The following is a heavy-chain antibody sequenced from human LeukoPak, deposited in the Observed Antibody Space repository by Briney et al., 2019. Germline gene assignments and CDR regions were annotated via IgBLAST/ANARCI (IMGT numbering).Heavy chain of an antibody. CDR3: ARDPVVVPAAMAY. V-gene: IGHV1-69*13. CDR1: GGTFSSYA. Sequence: SVKVSCKASGGTFSSYAISWVRQAPGQGLEWMGGIIPIFGTANYAQKFQGRVTITADESTSTAYMELSSLRSEDTAVYYCARDPVVVPAAMAYWGQGTLVTVSS. J-gene: IGHJ4*02. D-gene: IGHD2-2*01. CDR2: IIPIFGTA.